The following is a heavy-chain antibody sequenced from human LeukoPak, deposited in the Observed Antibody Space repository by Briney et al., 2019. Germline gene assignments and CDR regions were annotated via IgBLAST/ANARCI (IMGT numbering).Heavy chain of an antibody. CDR1: RFTFSSYG. D-gene: IGHD3-22*01. Sequence: GRSLRLSCAASRFTFSSYGMPWVRQAPGKGLEWVAVISYDGSNKYYADSVKGRFTISRDNSKNTLYLQMNSLRAEDTAVYYCARDAPLDSNDYYEALDIWGQGTMVTVSS. CDR2: ISYDGSNK. V-gene: IGHV3-30*03. CDR3: ARDAPLDSNDYYEALDI. J-gene: IGHJ3*02.